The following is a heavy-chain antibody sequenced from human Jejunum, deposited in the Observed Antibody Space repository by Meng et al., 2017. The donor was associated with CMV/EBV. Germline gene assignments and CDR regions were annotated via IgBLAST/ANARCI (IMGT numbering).Heavy chain of an antibody. D-gene: IGHD1-1*01. Sequence: VSGESMRSHYWSWIRQPPRKGLEWMGHVYYSGSATYSPSLRSRVSISLDMSKNQFSLKLRSVTAADTAMYFCARGLGHASNNSHDYWGQGTLVTVSS. CDR1: GESMRSHY. J-gene: IGHJ4*02. CDR2: VYYSGSA. CDR3: ARGLGHASNNSHDY. V-gene: IGHV4-59*11.